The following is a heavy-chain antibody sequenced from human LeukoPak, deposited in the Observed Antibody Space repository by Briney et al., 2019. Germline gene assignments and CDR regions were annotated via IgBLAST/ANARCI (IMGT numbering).Heavy chain of an antibody. CDR2: INHSGST. J-gene: IGHJ6*02. CDR3: ANIWFGDGYYGMDV. D-gene: IGHD3-10*01. Sequence: PSETLSLTCAVYGGAFSGYYWSWIRQPPGKGVEWIGEINHSGSTNYNPSLKSRVTISVDTSKNQFSLKLSSVTAADTAVYYCANIWFGDGYYGMDVWGQGTTVTVSS. CDR1: GGAFSGYY. V-gene: IGHV4-34*01.